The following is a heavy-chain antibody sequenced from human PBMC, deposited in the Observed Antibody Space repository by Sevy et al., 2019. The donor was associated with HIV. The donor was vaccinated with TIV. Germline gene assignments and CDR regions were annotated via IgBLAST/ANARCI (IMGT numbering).Heavy chain of an antibody. CDR1: GFTFNNYA. CDR3: AKDIDTDNYGYFDY. V-gene: IGHV3-23*01. D-gene: IGHD3-16*01. J-gene: IGHJ4*02. CDR2: ISGGGVNT. Sequence: GGSLRLSCLSSGFTFNNYAVSWVRQAPGKGLEWVSAISGGGVNTYYADSVKGRFTISRDNSENTLYLQMNSLRAEDTAIYYCAKDIDTDNYGYFDYWGQGTKVTVSS.